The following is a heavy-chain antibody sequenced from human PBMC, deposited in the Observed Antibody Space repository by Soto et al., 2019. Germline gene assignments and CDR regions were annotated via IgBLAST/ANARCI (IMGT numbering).Heavy chain of an antibody. Sequence: QLVQSGAEVKKPGSSVKVSCKTSGGTFSNYAISWVRQAPGQGLEWMGGIIPFFGKPNYAQNFQGRVTITADNSTSTAYMELSSLRPDDTAVYYCAKDKGGYYSHFGSWGQGTLVTVSS. V-gene: IGHV1-69*06. CDR1: GGTFSNYA. CDR2: IIPFFGKP. CDR3: AKDKGGYYSHFGS. J-gene: IGHJ4*02. D-gene: IGHD3-3*01.